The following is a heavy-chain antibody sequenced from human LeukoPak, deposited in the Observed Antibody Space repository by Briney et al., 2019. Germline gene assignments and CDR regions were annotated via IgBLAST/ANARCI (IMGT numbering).Heavy chain of an antibody. V-gene: IGHV3-7*01. CDR1: GFTFSDYW. Sequence: GGSLRLSCAVSGFTFSDYWMSWVRQAPGKGLDWVANIEHDGSEKNYVDSVKGRFTISRDNAKNSLYLQMNSLRAEDTAVYYCATDRPGSYFDYWGQGTLVTVSS. CDR2: IEHDGSEK. D-gene: IGHD1-26*01. J-gene: IGHJ4*02. CDR3: ATDRPGSYFDY.